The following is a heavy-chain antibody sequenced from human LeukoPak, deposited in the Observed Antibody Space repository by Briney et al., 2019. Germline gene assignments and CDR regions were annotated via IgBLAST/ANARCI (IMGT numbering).Heavy chain of an antibody. CDR2: ISSDGGST. V-gene: IGHV3-64*01. CDR1: GSTFSMYA. CDR3: VNYGMDV. Sequence: KPGGSLRLSCAASGSTFSMYAMHWVRQAPGKGLEYVSAISSDGGSTYYANSVKGRFTISRDNSKNTLYLQMGSLRAEDMAVYYCVNYGMDVWGQGTTVTVSS. J-gene: IGHJ6*02.